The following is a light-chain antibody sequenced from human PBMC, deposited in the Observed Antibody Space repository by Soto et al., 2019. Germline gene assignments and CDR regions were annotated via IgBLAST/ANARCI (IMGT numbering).Light chain of an antibody. V-gene: IGLV9-49*01. CDR3: GADHGSGSNFFVV. Sequence: QPVLSQPPSASASLGASVTLTCTLSSGYSNYKVDWYQQRPGKGPRFVMRVGPGGIVGSKGDGIPDRFSVLGSGLNRYLTIKNIQEEDESDYHCGADHGSGSNFFVVFGGGTKVTVL. CDR2: VGPGGIVG. CDR1: SGYSNYK. J-gene: IGLJ2*01.